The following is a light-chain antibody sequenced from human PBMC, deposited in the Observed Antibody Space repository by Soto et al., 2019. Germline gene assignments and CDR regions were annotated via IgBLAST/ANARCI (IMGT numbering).Light chain of an antibody. CDR1: STDFVSYNR. V-gene: IGLV2-18*01. Sequence: QSVLTQPPSVSGSPGQSVTISCTGTSTDFVSYNRVSWYQQPPGTAPKLIIYEASNRPSGVPDRFSGSKSGNTASLTISGLQAADEPDYYCSLYTSENTNVFGTGTKLTVL. J-gene: IGLJ1*01. CDR3: SLYTSENTNV. CDR2: EAS.